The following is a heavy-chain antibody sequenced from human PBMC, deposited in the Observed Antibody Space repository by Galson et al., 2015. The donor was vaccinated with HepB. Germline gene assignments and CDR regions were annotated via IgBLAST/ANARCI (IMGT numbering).Heavy chain of an antibody. CDR1: GYTFTSYG. CDR2: ISAYNGNT. D-gene: IGHD6-19*01. J-gene: IGHJ4*02. Sequence: SVKVSRKASGYTFTSYGISWVRQAPGQGLEWMGWISAYNGNTNYAQKLQGRVTMTTDTSTSTAYMELRSLRSDDTAVYCCARGRLAVAGTLYYFDYWGQGTLVTVSS. CDR3: ARGRLAVAGTLYYFDY. V-gene: IGHV1-18*04.